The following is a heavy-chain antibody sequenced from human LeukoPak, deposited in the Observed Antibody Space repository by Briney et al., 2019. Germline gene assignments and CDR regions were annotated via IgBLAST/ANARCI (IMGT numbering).Heavy chain of an antibody. J-gene: IGHJ4*02. D-gene: IGHD3-10*01. CDR1: GYTFTGYY. V-gene: IGHV1-2*02. CDR2: INPNSGGT. CDR3: ARGGHITMVRGVIIYFDY. Sequence: GASVKVSCEASGYTFTGYYMHWVRQAPGQGLEWMGWINPNSGGTNYAQKFQGRVTMTRDTSISTAYMELSRLRSDDTAVYYCARGGHITMVRGVIIYFDYWGQGTLVTVSS.